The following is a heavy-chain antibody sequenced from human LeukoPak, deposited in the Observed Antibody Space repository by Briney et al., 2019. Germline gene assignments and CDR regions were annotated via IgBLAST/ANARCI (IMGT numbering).Heavy chain of an antibody. CDR2: INHSGST. V-gene: IGHV4-34*01. D-gene: IGHD3-10*01. CDR3: ASDSSYYYGSSIDY. CDR1: GGSFSGYY. Sequence: SETLSLTCAVYGGSFSGYYWSWIRQPPGKGLEWIGEINHSGSTNYNPSLKSRVTISVDTSKNQFSLKLSSVTAADTAVYYCASDSSYYYGSSIDYWGQGTLVTVSS. J-gene: IGHJ4*02.